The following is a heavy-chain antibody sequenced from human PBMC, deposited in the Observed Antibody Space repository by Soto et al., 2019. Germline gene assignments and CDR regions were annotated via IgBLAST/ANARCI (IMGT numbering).Heavy chain of an antibody. Sequence: GGSLRLSCSSSGFTFITYAMHWVRQAPGRGLQYVSSISSNGGSTYYPDSVKGRFTISRDNSKNTLYLQMSSLRADDTAVYYCVKDRWIDYWGQGTLVTVSS. CDR2: ISSNGGST. J-gene: IGHJ4*02. D-gene: IGHD3-16*02. CDR1: GFTFITYA. CDR3: VKDRWIDY. V-gene: IGHV3-64D*06.